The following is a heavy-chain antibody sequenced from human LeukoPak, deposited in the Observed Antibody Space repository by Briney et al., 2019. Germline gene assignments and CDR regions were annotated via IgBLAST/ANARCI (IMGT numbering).Heavy chain of an antibody. Sequence: ASVKVACKASGYTFTSYYMHWVRQAPGQGLEWMGVINPSGGSTNYAQKFQGGVTMTRDTSTSTVYMELRSLRSEDTAVYSCARGVHNYGNLDFWGQGTLVTVSS. CDR3: ARGVHNYGNLDF. J-gene: IGHJ4*02. CDR1: GYTFTSYY. D-gene: IGHD5-18*01. CDR2: INPSGGST. V-gene: IGHV1-46*01.